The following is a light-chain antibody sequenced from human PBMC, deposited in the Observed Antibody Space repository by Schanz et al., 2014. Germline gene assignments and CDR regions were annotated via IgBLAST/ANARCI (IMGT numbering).Light chain of an antibody. CDR3: QHRSSWPLT. Sequence: IVMTQSPATLSVSPGETATLSCRASQSVRSYLAWYQQHPGQAPRLLIYPATNRATGVPARFSGSGSGTDFTLTISSLEPEDFAVYYCQHRSSWPLTFGGGTKV. V-gene: IGKV3-11*01. J-gene: IGKJ4*01. CDR1: QSVRSY. CDR2: PAT.